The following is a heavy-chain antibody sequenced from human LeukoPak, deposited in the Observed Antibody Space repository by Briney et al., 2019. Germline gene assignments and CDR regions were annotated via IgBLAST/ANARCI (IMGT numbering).Heavy chain of an antibody. Sequence: PGGSLRLSCAASGFTFSSYGMHWVRQAPGKGLEWVAFIRYDGSNKYYADSVKGRFTISRDNSKNTLYLQMNSLIAEDTAVYYCASNGDYGHYYYYYYMDVWGKGTTVTISS. CDR3: ASNGDYGHYYYYYYMDV. J-gene: IGHJ6*03. CDR2: IRYDGSNK. V-gene: IGHV3-30*02. D-gene: IGHD4-17*01. CDR1: GFTFSSYG.